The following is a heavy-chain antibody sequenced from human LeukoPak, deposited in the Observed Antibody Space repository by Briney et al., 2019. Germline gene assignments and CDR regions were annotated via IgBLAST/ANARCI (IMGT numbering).Heavy chain of an antibody. V-gene: IGHV3-30-3*01. J-gene: IGHJ4*02. CDR2: ISYDGSNK. CDR1: GFTFSSYA. CDR3: AGLIY. Sequence: GGSLRLSCAASGFTFSSYAMHWVRQAPGKGLEWVAVISYDGSNKYYADSVKGRFTISRDNSKNTLYLQMNSLRAEDTAVYYCAGLIYWGQGTLVTVSS.